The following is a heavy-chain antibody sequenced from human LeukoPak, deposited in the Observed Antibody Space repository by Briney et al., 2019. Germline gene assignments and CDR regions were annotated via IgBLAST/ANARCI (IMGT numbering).Heavy chain of an antibody. CDR1: GFTFSDSY. CDR2: ISSGDIYT. Sequence: GGSLRLSCTASGFTFSDSYMSWIRQAPGKGLEWVSYISSGDIYTNYADSVKGRFTISRDNAKNSLYLQMNSLRAEDTAVYYCASDREYYYGSGSFDYWGQGTLVTVSS. D-gene: IGHD3-10*01. V-gene: IGHV3-11*06. J-gene: IGHJ4*02. CDR3: ASDREYYYGSGSFDY.